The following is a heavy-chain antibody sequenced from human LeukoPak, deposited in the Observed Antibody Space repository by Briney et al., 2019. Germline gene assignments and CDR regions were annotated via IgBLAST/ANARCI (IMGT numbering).Heavy chain of an antibody. D-gene: IGHD2-21*01. V-gene: IGHV1-18*01. CDR1: GYTFTSYG. CDR2: ISPYNGNT. Sequence: VASVKVSCKASGYTFTSYGISWVRQAPGQGPEWMGWISPYNGNTNYAPKLQGRLTMTTDTSTSTAYMELRSLRSDDTAVYYCARDRQCGYWGQGTLVTVSS. J-gene: IGHJ4*02. CDR3: ARDRQCGY.